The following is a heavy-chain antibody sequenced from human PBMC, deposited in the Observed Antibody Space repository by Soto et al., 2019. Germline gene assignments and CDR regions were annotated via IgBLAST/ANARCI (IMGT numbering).Heavy chain of an antibody. Sequence: ASVKVSCKASGYRFTGYGVHWVRQAPGQRLEWMGWINAGNGNTKYSQKFQGRVTITRDTSASTAYMELSSLRSEDTAVYYCARERYTFSLDQWGQGTLVTVSS. CDR1: GYRFTGYG. CDR3: ARERYTFSLDQ. CDR2: INAGNGNT. D-gene: IGHD1-20*01. J-gene: IGHJ4*02. V-gene: IGHV1-3*01.